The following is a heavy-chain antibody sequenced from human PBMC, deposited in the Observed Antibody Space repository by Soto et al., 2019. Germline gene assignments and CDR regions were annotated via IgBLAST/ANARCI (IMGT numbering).Heavy chain of an antibody. V-gene: IGHV4-39*01. CDR1: GGSISSSSYY. CDR2: IYYSGST. J-gene: IGHJ5*02. CDR3: ARLTWAPHSWFDP. D-gene: IGHD3-10*01. Sequence: QLQLQESGPGLVKPSETLSLTCSVSGGSISSSSYYWGWIRQPPGKGLEWIGSIYYSGSTYYDPTLKSRVTMSVDTSKNQFSLKLSSVTAADTAVYYCARLTWAPHSWFDPWGQGTLVTVSS.